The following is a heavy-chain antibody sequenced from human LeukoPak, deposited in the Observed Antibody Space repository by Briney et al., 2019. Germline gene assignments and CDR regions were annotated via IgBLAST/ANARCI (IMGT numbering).Heavy chain of an antibody. D-gene: IGHD5-18*01. J-gene: IGHJ4*02. V-gene: IGHV4-59*01. CDR3: ARGGQLWQYFDY. CDR2: IYYSGST. CDR1: GGSISSYH. Sequence: SETLSLTCTVSGGSISSYHWSWIRQPPGKGLEWIGYIYYSGSTNYNPSLKSRVTISVDTSKNQFSLKLSSVTAADTAVYYCARGGQLWQYFDYWGQGTLVTVSS.